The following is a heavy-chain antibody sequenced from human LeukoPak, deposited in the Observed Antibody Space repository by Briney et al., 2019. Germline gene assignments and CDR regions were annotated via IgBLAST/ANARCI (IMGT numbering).Heavy chain of an antibody. CDR2: IYYSGST. V-gene: IGHV4-30-4*01. CDR3: ARDHQGYFDY. Sequence: SETLSLTCTVSGGSISSGDYYWSWIRQPPEKGLEWIGYIYYSGSTYYNPSLKSRVTISVDTSKNQFSLKLSSVTAADTAVYYCARDHQGYFDYWGQGTLVTVSS. J-gene: IGHJ4*02. CDR1: GGSISSGDYY.